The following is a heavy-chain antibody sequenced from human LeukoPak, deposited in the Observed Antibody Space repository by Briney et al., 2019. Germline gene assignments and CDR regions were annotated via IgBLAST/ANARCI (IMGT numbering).Heavy chain of an antibody. CDR1: GFTFSSYW. J-gene: IGHJ4*02. V-gene: IGHV3-7*01. CDR3: ARINSVNYYFDY. CDR2: IKLDGSEK. D-gene: IGHD5/OR15-5a*01. Sequence: PGGSLRLSCAASGFTFSSYWVSWVRQVPGKGLAWVANIKLDGSEKYYVDSVKGRFTIYRDDAKSSLYLQMTSLRAEDTAVYYCARINSVNYYFDYWGQGTLVAVSS.